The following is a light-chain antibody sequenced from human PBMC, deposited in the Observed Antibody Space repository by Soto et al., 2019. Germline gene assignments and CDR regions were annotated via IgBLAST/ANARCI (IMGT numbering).Light chain of an antibody. CDR3: GGWDDSLSGPV. V-gene: IGLV1-47*01. J-gene: IGLJ2*01. Sequence: QSVLTQPPSASGTPGQRVNISCSGSSSNIGSNYVYWYRQFPGTAPKLLIQRNNQRPSGVPARFSGSKSGTSASLAISGLRSEDEADYYRGGWDDSLSGPVFGGGTQLTVL. CDR1: SSNIGSNY. CDR2: RNN.